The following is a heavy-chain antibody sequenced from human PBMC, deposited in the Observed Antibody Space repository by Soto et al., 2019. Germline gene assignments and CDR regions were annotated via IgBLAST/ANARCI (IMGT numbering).Heavy chain of an antibody. CDR3: ARDRWSQKLLRGYYYFDY. CDR2: ISAYNGNT. V-gene: IGHV1-18*01. CDR1: GYTFTSSG. J-gene: IGHJ4*02. D-gene: IGHD6-13*01. Sequence: HVQLVQSGAEVKKPGASVKVSCKASGYTFTSSGISWVRQAPGQVLEWMGWISAYNGNTNYAQKLQGRVTMTTDTSTSTAYMELRSLRSDDTAVYYCARDRWSQKLLRGYYYFDYWGQGTLVTVS.